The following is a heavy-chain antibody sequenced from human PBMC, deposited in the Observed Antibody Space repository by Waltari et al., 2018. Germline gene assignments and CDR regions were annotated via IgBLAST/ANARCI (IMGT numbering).Heavy chain of an antibody. CDR3: AKGVSSWYSFGMDV. Sequence: EVKVVESGGGLVQPGRSLRLSCTGSGFSFDNFAMHWVRQAPGKGLEWVSAMSWDSRAIGYADSVKGRFTISRDNARNSVYLQMNSLRSEDMALYYCAKGVSSWYSFGMDVWGQGTTVTVSS. CDR2: MSWDSRAI. V-gene: IGHV3-9*03. D-gene: IGHD6-13*01. J-gene: IGHJ6*02. CDR1: GFSFDNFA.